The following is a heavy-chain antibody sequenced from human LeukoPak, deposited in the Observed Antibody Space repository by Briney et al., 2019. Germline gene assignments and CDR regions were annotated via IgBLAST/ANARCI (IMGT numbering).Heavy chain of an antibody. CDR3: AKEERAAAGRDFEY. CDR2: ISGSGDST. D-gene: IGHD6-13*01. CDR1: GFTFSNYA. Sequence: GGSLRLSCAASGFTFSNYAMSLVRQAPGKGLEWVSAISGSGDSTYYADSVRGRCTISRDNSKNTLFLEMNSLRDEDTAVYSCAKEERAAAGRDFEYWGQGTLVTVSS. V-gene: IGHV3-23*01. J-gene: IGHJ4*02.